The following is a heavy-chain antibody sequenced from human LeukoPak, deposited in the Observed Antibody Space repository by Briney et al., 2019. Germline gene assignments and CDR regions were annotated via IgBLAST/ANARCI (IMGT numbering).Heavy chain of an antibody. D-gene: IGHD5/OR15-5a*01. J-gene: IGHJ4*02. CDR3: AKRVSTTPGSFDY. Sequence: GRSLRLSCAASGITFSTYGMHCVRQAPGKGLEWVAAISYDGSNKYYTDPVKGRFTISRDNSKNTLYLQMDSLRAEDTAIYYCAKRVSTTPGSFDYWGQGTLVTVSS. CDR2: ISYDGSNK. V-gene: IGHV3-30*18. CDR1: GITFSTYG.